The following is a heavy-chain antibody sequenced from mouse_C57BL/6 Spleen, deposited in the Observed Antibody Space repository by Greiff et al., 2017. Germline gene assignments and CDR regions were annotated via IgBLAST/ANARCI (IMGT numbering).Heavy chain of an antibody. CDR3: ARYGYDAPSMGD. V-gene: IGHV1-26*01. CDR2: INPNNGGT. Sequence: EVQLQQSGPELVKPGASVKISCKASGYTFTDYYMNWVKQSHGKSLEWIGDINPNNGGTSYNQKFKGKATLTVDKSSSTAYMELRSLTSEDSAVYYCARYGYDAPSMGDWGQGTSVTVSS. CDR1: GYTFTDYY. J-gene: IGHJ4*01. D-gene: IGHD2-2*01.